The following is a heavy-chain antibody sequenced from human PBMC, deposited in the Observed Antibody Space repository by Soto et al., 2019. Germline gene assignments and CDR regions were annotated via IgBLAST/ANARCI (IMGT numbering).Heavy chain of an antibody. CDR3: ARRQWLVGGYYYGMDV. D-gene: IGHD6-19*01. Sequence: XVKVSCKASGYTFTSYGISWVRQAPGQGLEWMGWISAYNVNTNYAQKLQGRVTMTTDTSTSTAYMELRSLRSDDTAVYYCARRQWLVGGYYYGMDVWGQGTTVTVSS. CDR2: ISAYNVNT. CDR1: GYTFTSYG. V-gene: IGHV1-18*01. J-gene: IGHJ6*02.